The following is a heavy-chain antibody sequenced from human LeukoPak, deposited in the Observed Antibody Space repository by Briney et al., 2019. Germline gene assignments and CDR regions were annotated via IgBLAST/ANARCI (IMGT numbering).Heavy chain of an antibody. J-gene: IGHJ4*02. CDR2: ISSSSNYI. Sequence: PGGPLRLSCAASGFTFSTYSMNWVRQAPGKGLEWVSCISSSSNYIYYADSVKGRFTISRDNAKNSLYLQMNSLRAEDTAVYYCARDLYGSGIVIDYWGQGTLVTASS. CDR3: ARDLYGSGIVIDY. CDR1: GFTFSTYS. D-gene: IGHD3-10*01. V-gene: IGHV3-21*01.